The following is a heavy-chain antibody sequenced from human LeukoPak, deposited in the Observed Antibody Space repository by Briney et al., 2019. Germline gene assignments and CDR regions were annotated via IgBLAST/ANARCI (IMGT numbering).Heavy chain of an antibody. D-gene: IGHD6-19*01. CDR2: IYSGGST. CDR1: GFTVSSNY. CDR3: ARDSVTVAGRDY. Sequence: GGSLRLSCAASGFTVSSNYMSWVRQAPGKGLEWVSVIYSGGSTYYADSVKGRFTISRDNSKNTLFLQMDSLRAEDTAVYYCARDSVTVAGRDYWGQGTLVTVSS. J-gene: IGHJ4*02. V-gene: IGHV3-53*01.